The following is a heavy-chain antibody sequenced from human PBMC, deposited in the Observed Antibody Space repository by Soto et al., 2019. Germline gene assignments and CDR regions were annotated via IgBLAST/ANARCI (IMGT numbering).Heavy chain of an antibody. D-gene: IGHD2-2*01. V-gene: IGHV4-39*01. CDR2: RYLGGNT. Sequence: QLQLQESGPRLVKPSETLSLTCTVSGGSLTGSSYWGWIRQPPGKGLEWIGCRYLGGNTYYNPSLKTRLTISSDMSANQFSLNLNSVTAADTAVYFCVYMPAYWGQGILVTVSS. CDR3: VYMPAY. CDR1: GGSLTGSSY. J-gene: IGHJ4*02.